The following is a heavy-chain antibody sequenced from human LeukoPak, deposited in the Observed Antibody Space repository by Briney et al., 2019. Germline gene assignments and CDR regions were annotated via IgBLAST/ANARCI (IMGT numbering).Heavy chain of an antibody. D-gene: IGHD3-10*01. Sequence: SETLSLTCTVSGGSISSYYWSWVRQPAGKGLEWIGRIYTSGSTNYNPSLKSRVTMSVDTSKNQFSLKLSSVTAADTAVYYCAREGSDYYGSGSYYRSYYYYMDVWGKGTTVTISS. CDR1: GGSISSYY. V-gene: IGHV4-4*07. CDR3: AREGSDYYGSGSYYRSYYYYMDV. J-gene: IGHJ6*03. CDR2: IYTSGST.